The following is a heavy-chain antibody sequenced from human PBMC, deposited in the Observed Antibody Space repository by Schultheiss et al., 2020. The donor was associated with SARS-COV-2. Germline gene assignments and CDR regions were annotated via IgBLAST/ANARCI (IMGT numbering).Heavy chain of an antibody. CDR1: GFTFSSYA. Sequence: GGSLRLSCAASGFTFSSYAMSWVRQAPGKGLEWVSAISGSGGSTYYADSVKGRFTISRDNSKNTLYLQMNSLRSEDTAVYYCAADEGIAMVKFVDYYYGMDVWGQGTTVTVSS. J-gene: IGHJ6*02. CDR2: ISGSGGST. D-gene: IGHD5-18*01. V-gene: IGHV3-23*01. CDR3: AADEGIAMVKFVDYYYGMDV.